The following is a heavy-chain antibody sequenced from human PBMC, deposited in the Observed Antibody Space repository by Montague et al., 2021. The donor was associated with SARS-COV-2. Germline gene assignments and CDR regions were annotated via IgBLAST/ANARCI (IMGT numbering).Heavy chain of an antibody. Sequence: SETLSLTCTVSGGSISSYYWSWIRLPPGKGLQWIGYIYYSESTNYYPSPKSRVTISVDTYKNKYSLKLSSVTAADTAVYYCARGFDYWGQGTLVTVSS. CDR2: IYYSEST. CDR1: GGSISSYY. V-gene: IGHV4-59*01. J-gene: IGHJ4*02. CDR3: ARGFDY.